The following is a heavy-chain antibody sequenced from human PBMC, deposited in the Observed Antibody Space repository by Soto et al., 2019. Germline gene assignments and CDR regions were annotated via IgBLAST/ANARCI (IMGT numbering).Heavy chain of an antibody. D-gene: IGHD3-22*01. CDR1: GGSISSGGYY. CDR2: TYYSGST. CDR3: ARDESSGYYFDY. Sequence: PSETLSLTCTVSGGSISSGGYYWSWIRQHPGKGLEWIGYTYYSGSTYYNPSLKSRVTISVDTSKNQFSLKLSSVTAADTAVYYCARDESSGYYFDYWGQGTLVTVSS. J-gene: IGHJ4*02. V-gene: IGHV4-31*03.